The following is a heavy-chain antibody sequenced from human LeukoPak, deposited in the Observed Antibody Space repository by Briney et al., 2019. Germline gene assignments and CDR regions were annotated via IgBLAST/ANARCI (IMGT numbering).Heavy chain of an antibody. CDR1: GFTVSSNS. Sequence: PGGSLRLSCTVSGFTVSSNSMSWVRQAPGKGLEWVSAISGSGGSTYYADSAKGRFTISRDNAKNTLNLQMNSLRAEDTAVYYCARDLGQYYDTSDNWFDPWGQGTLVTVSS. J-gene: IGHJ5*02. CDR3: ARDLGQYYDTSDNWFDP. D-gene: IGHD3-22*01. CDR2: ISGSGGST. V-gene: IGHV3-23*01.